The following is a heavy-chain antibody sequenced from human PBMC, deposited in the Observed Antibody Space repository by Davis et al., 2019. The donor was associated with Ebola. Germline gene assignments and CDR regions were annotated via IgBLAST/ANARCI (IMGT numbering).Heavy chain of an antibody. Sequence: AASVKVSCKASGGTFSSYAISWVRQAPGPGLEWMGGIIPIFGTANYAQKFQGRVTITADKSTSTAYMELSSLRSEDTAVYYCARDQDYYGSGSHTNWFDPWGQGTLVTFSS. CDR3: ARDQDYYGSGSHTNWFDP. V-gene: IGHV1-69*06. J-gene: IGHJ5*02. D-gene: IGHD3-10*01. CDR2: IIPIFGTA. CDR1: GGTFSSYA.